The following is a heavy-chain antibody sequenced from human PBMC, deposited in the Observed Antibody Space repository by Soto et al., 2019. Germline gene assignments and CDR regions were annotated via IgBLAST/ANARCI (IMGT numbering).Heavy chain of an antibody. CDR3: ARGTAMFRVLNY. CDR1: GGSISSGGYY. CDR2: IYYSGST. Sequence: QVQLQESGPGLVKPSQTLSLTCTVSGGSISSGGYYWSWIRQHPGKGLEWIGYIYYSGSTYYNPSHKSRVTISVHTSKNQFSLKLSSVTAADTAVYYCARGTAMFRVLNYWGQGTLVTVSS. V-gene: IGHV4-31*03. D-gene: IGHD5-18*01. J-gene: IGHJ4*02.